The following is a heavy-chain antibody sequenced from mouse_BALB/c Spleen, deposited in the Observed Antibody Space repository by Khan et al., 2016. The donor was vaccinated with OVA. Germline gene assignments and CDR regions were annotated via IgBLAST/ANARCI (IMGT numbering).Heavy chain of an antibody. CDR3: VRNRDGGSYWYFDV. CDR2: MWSGGST. J-gene: IGHJ1*01. Sequence: QMQLEESGPGLVAPSQSLSITCTVSGFSLSRYSVHWVRQPPGKGLEWLGMMWSGGSTDYNSVLKSRLSISKDNSKSQVFLKMNSLQTDDTAMYYGVRNRDGGSYWYFDVWGAGTTVTVSS. CDR1: GFSLSRYS. D-gene: IGHD3-3*01. V-gene: IGHV2-6-4*01.